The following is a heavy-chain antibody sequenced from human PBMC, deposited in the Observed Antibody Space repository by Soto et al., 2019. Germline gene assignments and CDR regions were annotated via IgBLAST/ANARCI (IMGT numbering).Heavy chain of an antibody. V-gene: IGHV1-2*02. CDR1: AYTFTGYY. D-gene: IGHD6-13*01. CDR3: AREGPGAGNDDFDY. CDR2: MNPKNSDT. J-gene: IGHJ4*02. Sequence: QVQLVQSGADVKKPGDSMRVSCKASAYTFTGYYIHWVRQAPGQGLEWMGWMNPKNSDTGYAPQFQGRVTMTRATSINTAYMDLRRLTSDDTAIYYCAREGPGAGNDDFDYWGQGALVTVSS.